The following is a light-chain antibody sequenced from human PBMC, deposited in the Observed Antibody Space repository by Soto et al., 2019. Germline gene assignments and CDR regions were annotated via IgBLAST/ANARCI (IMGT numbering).Light chain of an antibody. V-gene: IGLV1-44*01. J-gene: IGLJ3*02. CDR3: ATWDDSLNAWV. Sequence: QSVLTQPPSASGTPGQRVTISCSGSNSNIGSKAVIWYQRLPGTAPTLLIYSDHQRPSEVPDRFSGSKSVTSATLAISGLQSDDEADYFCATWDDSLNAWVFGGGTKLTVL. CDR2: SDH. CDR1: NSNIGSKA.